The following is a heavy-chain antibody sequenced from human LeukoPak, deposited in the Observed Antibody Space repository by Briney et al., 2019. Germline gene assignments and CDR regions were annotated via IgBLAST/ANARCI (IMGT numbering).Heavy chain of an antibody. CDR3: ARDVYKYDILTGYYTFDY. J-gene: IGHJ4*02. D-gene: IGHD3-9*01. CDR1: GGTFSSYA. Sequence: SVTVSCKASGGTFSSYAISWVRQAPGQGLEWMGGIITIFGTANYAQKFQGRVMITADESTSTDYMELSSLRSEDTAVYYCARDVYKYDILTGYYTFDYWGQGTLVTVSS. V-gene: IGHV1-69*13. CDR2: IITIFGTA.